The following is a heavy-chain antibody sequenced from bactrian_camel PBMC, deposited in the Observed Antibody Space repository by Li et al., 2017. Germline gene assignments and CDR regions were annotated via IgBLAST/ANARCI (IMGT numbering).Heavy chain of an antibody. CDR1: LYIYSSYC. Sequence: VQLVESGGESVQAGGSLRLSCEISLYIYSSYCMGWFRETPGKERAAVAAHYTGTATKYVADSVKGRFDISQDNAKNVLYLEMSNLQPEDTAMYYCAARQPCRVWLGYEDPGEYNIWGQGTQVTVS. CDR3: AARQPCRVWLGYEDPGEYNI. D-gene: IGHD5*01. J-gene: IGHJ4*01. CDR2: HYTGTATK. V-gene: IGHV3S1*01.